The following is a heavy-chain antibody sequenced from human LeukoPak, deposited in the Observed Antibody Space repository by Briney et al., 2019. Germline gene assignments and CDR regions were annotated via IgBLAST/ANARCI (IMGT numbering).Heavy chain of an antibody. D-gene: IGHD4-11*01. CDR2: INTNTGNP. V-gene: IGHV7-4-1*02. CDR3: ARDRDDYTLNWFDP. J-gene: IGHJ5*02. CDR1: GYTFTSYA. Sequence: GASVKVSCKASGYTFTSYAMNWVRQAPGQGLEWMGWINTNTGNPTYAQGFTGRFVFSLDTSVSTAYLQISSLKAEDTAVYYCARDRDDYTLNWFDPWGQGTLVTVSS.